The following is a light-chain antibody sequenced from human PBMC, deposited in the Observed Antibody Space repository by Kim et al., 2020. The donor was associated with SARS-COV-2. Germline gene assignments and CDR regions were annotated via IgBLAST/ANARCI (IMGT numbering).Light chain of an antibody. J-gene: IGLJ3*02. V-gene: IGLV1-44*01. CDR2: SDS. CDR3: AVWDDRLVGWV. CDR1: TSNIGSNT. Sequence: QSVVTQPPSASGTPGQRVTISCSGGTSNIGSNTVNWYQHLPGTAPKLLIYSDSQRPSGVTDRFSGSRSGTSASLAIHGLQSEDEADYYCAVWDDRLVGWVFGGGTQLTVL.